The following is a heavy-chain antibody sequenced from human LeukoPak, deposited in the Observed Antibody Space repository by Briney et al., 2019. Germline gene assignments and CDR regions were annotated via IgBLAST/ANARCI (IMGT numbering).Heavy chain of an antibody. V-gene: IGHV1-18*04. D-gene: IGHD6-19*01. CDR2: ISAYNGNT. Sequence: GASVKVSCKASGYTFTGYYMRWVRQAPGQGLEWMGWISAYNGNTNYAQKLQGRVTMTTDTSTSTAYMELRSLRSDDTAVYYCARAFIAVANGGDYYMDVWGKGTTVTVSS. CDR1: GYTFTGYY. CDR3: ARAFIAVANGGDYYMDV. J-gene: IGHJ6*03.